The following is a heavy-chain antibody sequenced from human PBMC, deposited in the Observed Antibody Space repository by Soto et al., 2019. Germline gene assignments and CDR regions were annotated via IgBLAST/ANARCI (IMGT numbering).Heavy chain of an antibody. CDR1: GSTSSSDA. V-gene: IGHV3-23*01. CDR3: AKVGYESGGYSYHDAFHI. D-gene: IGHD3-22*01. J-gene: IGHJ3*02. CDR2: ISGGGDSA. Sequence: EVQLLESGGGLVQAGGSLRLSCRASGSTSSSDAMTWVRQAPGKGLEWVSVISGGGDSAYYADSVQGRFAISRDNSKNTLFLQMSSLRAEDTAVYYCAKVGYESGGYSYHDAFHIWGQGTMVTVSS.